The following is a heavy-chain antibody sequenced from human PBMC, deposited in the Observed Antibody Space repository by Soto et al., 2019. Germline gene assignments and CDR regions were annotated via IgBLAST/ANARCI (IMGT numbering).Heavy chain of an antibody. CDR2: MGGGNTDR. CDR3: AKDAVSYNGKWDWFDS. D-gene: IGHD1-26*01. V-gene: IGHV3-23*01. J-gene: IGHJ5*01. CDR1: RFIFSDYA. Sequence: DVQLLESGGGLVQPGGSLTLSCAASRFIFSDYAMNWVRQAPGKGLGWVSSMGGGNTDRYYADSVKGRFIVSRDNSKNTMYLQMNSLRDDDTAVYYCAKDAVSYNGKWDWFDSWGQGTLVTVSS.